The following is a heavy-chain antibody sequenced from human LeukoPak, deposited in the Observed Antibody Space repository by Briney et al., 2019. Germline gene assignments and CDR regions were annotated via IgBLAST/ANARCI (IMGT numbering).Heavy chain of an antibody. CDR3: ARGIGTSYDSSRDAFDI. V-gene: IGHV4-61*02. J-gene: IGHJ3*02. Sequence: SQTLSLTCAVSAGSINSGDYYWSWIRQPAGKGLEWIGRIYSPGTNYNYNPSLKSRVIISIDTSKNQFSLKLTSVTAADTAVYYCARGIGTSYDSSRDAFDIWGQGTMVTVSS. CDR1: AGSINSGDYY. CDR2: IYSPGT. D-gene: IGHD3-22*01.